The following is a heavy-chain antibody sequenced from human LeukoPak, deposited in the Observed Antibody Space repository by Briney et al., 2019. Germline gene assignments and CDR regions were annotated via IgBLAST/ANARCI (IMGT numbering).Heavy chain of an antibody. CDR1: GFTFGDYA. D-gene: IGHD3-22*01. J-gene: IGHJ4*02. CDR3: TRVNYYDSSGYYHVFDY. V-gene: IGHV3-49*04. CDR2: IRSKAYGGTT. Sequence: GGSLRLSCTASGFTFGDYAMSWVRQAPGKGLEWVGFIRSKAYGGTTEYAASVKGRFTISRDDSKSIAYLQMNSLKTEDTAVYYCTRVNYYDSSGYYHVFDYWGQGTLVTVSS.